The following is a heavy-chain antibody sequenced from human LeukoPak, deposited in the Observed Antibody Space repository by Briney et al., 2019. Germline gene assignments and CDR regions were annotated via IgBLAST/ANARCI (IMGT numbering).Heavy chain of an antibody. J-gene: IGHJ4*01. D-gene: IGHD2-2*01. Sequence: SETLSLTCAVSVDSISSYSWSWIRQPPGKGREWIGYFYHSGGTIYNPSLKSRVTISVDTSKNQFSLTLCSVTAADTADYYCARRGLVSAAIDYWGQGTLVTVSS. V-gene: IGHV4-59*08. CDR3: ARRGLVSAAIDY. CDR2: FYHSGGT. CDR1: VDSISSYS.